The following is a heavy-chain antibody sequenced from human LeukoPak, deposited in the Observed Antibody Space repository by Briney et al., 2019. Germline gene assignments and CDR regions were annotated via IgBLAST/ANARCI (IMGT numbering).Heavy chain of an antibody. J-gene: IGHJ4*02. V-gene: IGHV1-8*03. CDR3: ARFGSRIQTGASFGFDS. Sequence: ASVKVSCKASGYTFTSYDINWVRQATGQGLEWMGWMNPHSGNTGYAQKFQGRVTITRNSSISTAYMELSSLRSEDTAVYYCARFGSRIQTGASFGFDSWGQGILVLVSS. CDR1: GYTFTSYD. D-gene: IGHD3-10*01. CDR2: MNPHSGNT.